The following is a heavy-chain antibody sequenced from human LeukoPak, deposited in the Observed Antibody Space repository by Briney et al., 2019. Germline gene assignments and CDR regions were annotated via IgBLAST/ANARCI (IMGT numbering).Heavy chain of an antibody. J-gene: IGHJ2*01. V-gene: IGHV3-30*03. Sequence: PGRSLRLSCLASGFTFSSYGMHWVRQAPGKGLEWVAVIPYDGSNQRYRNSVKGRFTISRDNAKNTLYLQMNSLRVEDTAVYYCVRDSPSGFFDLWGRGTLVTVSS. CDR1: GFTFSSYG. D-gene: IGHD6-19*01. CDR3: VRDSPSGFFDL. CDR2: IPYDGSNQ.